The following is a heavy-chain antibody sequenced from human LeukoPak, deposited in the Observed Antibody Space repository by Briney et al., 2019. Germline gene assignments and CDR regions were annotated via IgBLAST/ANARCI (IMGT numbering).Heavy chain of an antibody. CDR3: ARDLGWELRTGMDV. Sequence: PGGSLRLSCAASGFTFSSYSMNWVRQAPGKGLEWVSYISSSSSTIYYADSVKGRFTISRDNSKNTLYLQMNSLRAEDTAVYYCARDLGWELRTGMDVWGQGTTVTVSS. CDR2: ISSSSSTI. V-gene: IGHV3-48*01. CDR1: GFTFSSYS. D-gene: IGHD1-26*01. J-gene: IGHJ6*02.